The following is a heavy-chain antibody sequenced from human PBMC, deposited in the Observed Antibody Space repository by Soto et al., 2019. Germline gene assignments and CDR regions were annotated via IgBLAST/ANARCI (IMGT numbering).Heavy chain of an antibody. Sequence: GGSLRLSCAASGFTFSSYAMHWVRQAPGKGLEWVAVISYDGSNKYYADSVKGRFTISRDNSKNTLYLQMNSLRAEDTAVYYCARGSQQLDWRYYYYGMDVWGQGTTVTVSS. D-gene: IGHD6-13*01. CDR3: ARGSQQLDWRYYYYGMDV. CDR1: GFTFSSYA. V-gene: IGHV3-30-3*01. CDR2: ISYDGSNK. J-gene: IGHJ6*02.